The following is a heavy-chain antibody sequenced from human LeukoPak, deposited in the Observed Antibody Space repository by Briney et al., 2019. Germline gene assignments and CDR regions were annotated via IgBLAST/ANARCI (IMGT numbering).Heavy chain of an antibody. Sequence: GGSLRLSCAASGFTFSSYGMHWVRQAPGKGLEWVAVIWYDGTNKDYADSVKGRFTISRDNAKNTLYLQMNSLRAEDTAVYYCATDRNSGKYYDYWGQGTLVTVSS. CDR3: ATDRNSGKYYDY. D-gene: IGHD1-26*01. CDR1: GFTFSSYG. V-gene: IGHV3-33*01. CDR2: IWYDGTNK. J-gene: IGHJ4*02.